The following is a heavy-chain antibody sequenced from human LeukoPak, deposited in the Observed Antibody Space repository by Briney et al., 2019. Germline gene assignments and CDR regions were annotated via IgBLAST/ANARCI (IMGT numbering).Heavy chain of an antibody. V-gene: IGHV4-59*05. D-gene: IGHD2/OR15-2a*01. J-gene: IGHJ4*02. CDR1: GGSISSYY. Sequence: PSETLSLTCTVSGGSISSYYWSWIRQPPGKGLEWIGSIYYSGDTYYNPPLKSRVTISVDTSKIQVSLKLSSVTAADTAVYYCARHGGNYFLDYWGQGILVTVSS. CDR3: ARHGGNYFLDY. CDR2: IYYSGDT.